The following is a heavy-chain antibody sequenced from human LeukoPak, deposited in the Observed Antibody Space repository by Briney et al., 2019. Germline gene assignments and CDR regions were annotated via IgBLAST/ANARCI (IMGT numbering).Heavy chain of an antibody. Sequence: GGSLRLSCAASGFIFSSYEMSWVRQAPGKGLEWVSYISSSGRTMYYADSVKGRFTVSRDNAKNSLYLQMNSLRAEDMALYYCAKDHSGGYEMYYFDYWGQGTLVTVSS. CDR1: GFIFSSYE. V-gene: IGHV3-48*03. D-gene: IGHD1-26*01. CDR3: AKDHSGGYEMYYFDY. J-gene: IGHJ4*02. CDR2: ISSSGRTM.